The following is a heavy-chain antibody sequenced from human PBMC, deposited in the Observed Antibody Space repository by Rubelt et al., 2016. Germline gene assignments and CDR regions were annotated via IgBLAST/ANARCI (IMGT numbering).Heavy chain of an antibody. D-gene: IGHD5-24*01. Sequence: QVQLQQWGAGLLKPSETLSLTCAVYGGSFSGYYWSWIRQPPGKGLEWIGEINHSGSTNYNPSLKGRCTISVDTSKNQFSLKLSAVTAADTAVYYCARGVGLADVEMATIYYCDYWGQGTLVTVSS. CDR1: GGSFSGYY. CDR3: ARGVGLADVEMATIYYCDY. CDR2: INHSGST. V-gene: IGHV4-34*01. J-gene: IGHJ4*02.